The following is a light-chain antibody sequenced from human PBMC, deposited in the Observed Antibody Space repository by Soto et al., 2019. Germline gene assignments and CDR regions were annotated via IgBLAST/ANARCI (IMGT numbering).Light chain of an antibody. CDR3: HQYNNWPPWT. J-gene: IGKJ1*01. V-gene: IGKV3-15*01. CDR2: GAS. CDR1: QSVSSN. Sequence: EIVMTQSPATLSVSPGERATLSCRASQSVSSNLAWYQQKPCQAPRLLIYGASTRATGIPARFSGSGSGTEFTLTISSLQSEDYAVYYCHQYNNWPPWTFGQGTKVEIK.